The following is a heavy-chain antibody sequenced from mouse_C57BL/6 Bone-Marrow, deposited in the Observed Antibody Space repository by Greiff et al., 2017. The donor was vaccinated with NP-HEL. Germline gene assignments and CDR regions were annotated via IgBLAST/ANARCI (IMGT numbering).Heavy chain of an antibody. Sequence: EVKLMESGAELVRPGASVKLSCKASGFNIKDDYMHWVKQRPEQGLEWIGWIDPENGDTEYASKFQGKATITADTSSNTAYLQLSSLTSEDTAVYCCTTWDYDGAWFAFWGQGTLVTVSA. CDR3: TTWDYDGAWFAF. J-gene: IGHJ3*01. CDR1: GFNIKDDY. CDR2: IDPENGDT. D-gene: IGHD2-4*01. V-gene: IGHV14-4*01.